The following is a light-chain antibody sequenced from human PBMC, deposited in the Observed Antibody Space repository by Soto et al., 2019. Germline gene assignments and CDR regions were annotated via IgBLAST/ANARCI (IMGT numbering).Light chain of an antibody. CDR1: QSISSH. CDR3: QQRRAWPLT. CDR2: DAS. Sequence: DIVLTQSPATLSLSPGDRATLSCRASQSISSHLAWYQQKPGQTPRLLMYDASNRATAVPARFIGRGSGTAFILTISSLEPEDLAYYYCQQRRAWPLTFGGGTKVEIK. J-gene: IGKJ4*01. V-gene: IGKV3-11*01.